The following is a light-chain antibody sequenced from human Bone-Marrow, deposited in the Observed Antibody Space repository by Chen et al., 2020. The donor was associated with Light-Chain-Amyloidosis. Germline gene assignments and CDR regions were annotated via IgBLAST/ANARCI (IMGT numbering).Light chain of an antibody. CDR1: SSNIGNNA. V-gene: IGLV1-36*01. J-gene: IGLJ2*01. Sequence: QSVLTQPPSVSEAPRQRVTISCSGSSSNIGNNAVNWYQQLPGKAPKLLIYYDDLLRSGVSALFSGSESGTSASLAISGLQSEVAADSFCAAWDDSLTGVVFGGGTKLTGL. CDR2: YDD. CDR3: AAWDDSLTGVV.